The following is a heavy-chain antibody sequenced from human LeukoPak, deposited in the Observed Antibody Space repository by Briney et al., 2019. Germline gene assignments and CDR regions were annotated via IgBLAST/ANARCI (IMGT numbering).Heavy chain of an antibody. D-gene: IGHD3-22*01. V-gene: IGHV3-23*01. Sequence: PGGSLRLSCAASGFTFSSYAMSWVRQAPGKGLEWVSAISGSGGSTYYADSVKGRFTISRDNSKNTLYLQMNSLRAEDTAVYYCAKSWGSSGYYYSRAPDYFDYWGQGTLVTVSS. CDR3: AKSWGSSGYYYSRAPDYFDY. CDR2: ISGSGGST. J-gene: IGHJ4*02. CDR1: GFTFSSYA.